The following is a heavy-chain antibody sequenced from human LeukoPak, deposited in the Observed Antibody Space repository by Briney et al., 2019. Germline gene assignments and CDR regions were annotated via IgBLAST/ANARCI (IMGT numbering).Heavy chain of an antibody. CDR3: ARDPSLGIAVAEDY. CDR2: INPNSGGT. V-gene: IGHV1-2*02. J-gene: IGHJ4*02. Sequence: GASVKVSCKASGYTFTGYYMHWLRQAPGQGLEWMGWINPNSGGTNYAQKFQGRVTMTRDTSISTAYMELSRLRSDDTAVYYCARDPSLGIAVAEDYWGQGTLVTVSS. D-gene: IGHD6-19*01. CDR1: GYTFTGYY.